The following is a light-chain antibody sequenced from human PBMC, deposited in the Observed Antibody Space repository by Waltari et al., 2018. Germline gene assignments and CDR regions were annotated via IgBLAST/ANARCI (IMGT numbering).Light chain of an antibody. CDR1: PGLNVDTSR. J-gene: IGLJ3*02. Sequence: QAVLTQPPSISASPGASASLTCTLRPGLNVDTSRIYWYQQKPGSPPHYLLRYKSDSDKQQGSGVPSRFSGSKDASANAGILLISGLQSEDEADYYCMIWHSSAWVFGGGTKLTVL. V-gene: IGLV5-45*01. CDR2: YKSDSDK. CDR3: MIWHSSAWV.